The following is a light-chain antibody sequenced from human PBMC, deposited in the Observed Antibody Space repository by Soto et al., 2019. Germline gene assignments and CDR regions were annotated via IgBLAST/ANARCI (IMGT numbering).Light chain of an antibody. J-gene: IGKJ5*01. Sequence: EIVMTQSPATLSLSPGERATLSCMASQSVRTKLVWYQQEAGRAPRRLIYGASTRATGIPDRFSGSGYGTEFTLTVGSLLSSDFAVDYCQQYNRWPPITFGQGTRLEIK. V-gene: IGKV3-15*01. CDR1: QSVRTK. CDR2: GAS. CDR3: QQYNRWPPIT.